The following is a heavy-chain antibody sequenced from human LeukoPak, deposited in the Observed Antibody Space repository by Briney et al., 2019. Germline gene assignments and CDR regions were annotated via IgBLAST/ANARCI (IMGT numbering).Heavy chain of an antibody. CDR2: IYTSGST. J-gene: IGHJ6*03. CDR1: GGSISSGSYY. Sequence: PSETLSLTCTVSGGSISSGSYYWSWIRQPAGKGLEWIGRIYTSGSTNYNPSPKSRVTISVDTSKNHFSLKLSSVTAADTAVYYCASSGSYSYYYYMDVWGKGTTVTVSS. V-gene: IGHV4-61*02. D-gene: IGHD1-26*01. CDR3: ASSGSYSYYYYMDV.